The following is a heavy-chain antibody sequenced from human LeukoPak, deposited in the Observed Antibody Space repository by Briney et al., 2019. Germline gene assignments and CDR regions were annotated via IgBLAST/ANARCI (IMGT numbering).Heavy chain of an antibody. J-gene: IGHJ4*02. CDR2: IDPSDSYT. Sequence: GESLRISCKGSGYSFTNYWISWVRQMPGKGLEWMGRIDPSDSYTNYSPSFQGHVTISADKSITTAYLQWSSLKASDTAMYYCARHEGGYAASDYWGQGTLVTVSS. CDR3: ARHEGGYAASDY. D-gene: IGHD5-12*01. V-gene: IGHV5-10-1*01. CDR1: GYSFTNYW.